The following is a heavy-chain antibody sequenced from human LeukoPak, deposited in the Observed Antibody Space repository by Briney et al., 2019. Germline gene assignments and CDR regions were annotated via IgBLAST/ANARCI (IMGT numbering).Heavy chain of an antibody. CDR2: IYTSGST. J-gene: IGHJ6*03. CDR1: GGSISSGSYY. CDR3: ARDGTYYYYMDV. V-gene: IGHV4-61*02. Sequence: TLSLTCTVSGGSISSGSYYWSWIRQPAGKGLEWIGRIYTSGSTNYNPSLKSRVTISVDTSKNQFSLKLSSVTAADTAVYYCARDGTYYYYMDVWGKGTTVTISS. D-gene: IGHD1-14*01.